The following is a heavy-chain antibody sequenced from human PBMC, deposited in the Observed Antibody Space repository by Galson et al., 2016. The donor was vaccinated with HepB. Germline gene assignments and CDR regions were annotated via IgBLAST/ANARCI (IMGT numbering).Heavy chain of an antibody. Sequence: SLRLSCAASGFTFSNYAMTWVRQAPGKGLEWVSAISGSGRENTFYTDSVRGRFTISRDNAKNTLFLQLKSLRAEDTAIYYCAKDQSLGAITAPDNWGQGVLVTVSS. V-gene: IGHV3-23*01. CDR1: GFTFSNYA. D-gene: IGHD1-26*01. CDR3: AKDQSLGAITAPDN. J-gene: IGHJ4*02. CDR2: ISGSGRENT.